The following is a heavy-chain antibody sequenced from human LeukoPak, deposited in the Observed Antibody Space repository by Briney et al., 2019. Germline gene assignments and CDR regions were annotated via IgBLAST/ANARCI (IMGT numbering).Heavy chain of an antibody. D-gene: IGHD5/OR15-5a*01. CDR2: INPKTGGT. V-gene: IGHV1-2*02. CDR3: ARDLRSRDAFDF. CDR1: GYTFSGNC. J-gene: IGHJ3*01. Sequence: ASVKVSCKTFGYTFSGNCLHWVRQAPGQGLEWMGCINPKTGGTNYAQKFQGRVTLTRDTSISTAYMELSRLRSDDTAVYYCARDLRSRDAFDFWGQGTMVTVSS.